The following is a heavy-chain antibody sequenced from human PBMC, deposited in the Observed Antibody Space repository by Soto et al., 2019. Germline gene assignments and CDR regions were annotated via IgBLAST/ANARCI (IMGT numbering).Heavy chain of an antibody. CDR1: GGSVGSGAYY. D-gene: IGHD5-12*01. V-gene: IGHV4-61*08. J-gene: IGHJ3*01. CDR2: IQYSGDT. CDR3: ARHDYADRTFDL. Sequence: PSETLSLTCIVSGGSVGSGAYYWSWIRQPPGSALGLIGYIQYSGDTNYNSSLKSRVTISVDRSRNRFSLKLTSVTAADTAFYYCARHDYADRTFDLWGQGTKVTVSS.